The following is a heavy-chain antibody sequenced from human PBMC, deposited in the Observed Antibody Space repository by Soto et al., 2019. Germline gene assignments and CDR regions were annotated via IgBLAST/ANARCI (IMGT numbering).Heavy chain of an antibody. CDR1: GYTFTGYF. CDR3: AKGRGTAGYGYYYGMDV. D-gene: IGHD2-15*01. Sequence: ASVKVSCKASGYTFTGYFMHWVRQAPGQGLEWMGIINPSRGSTTYAQKFQGRVTMTRDTSTSTVYMELISLRSDDTAVYYCAKGRGTAGYGYYYGMDVWG. V-gene: IGHV1-46*01. CDR2: INPSRGST. J-gene: IGHJ6*02.